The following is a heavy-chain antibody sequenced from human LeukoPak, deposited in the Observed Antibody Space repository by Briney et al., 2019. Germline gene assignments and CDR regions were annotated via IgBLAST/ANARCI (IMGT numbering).Heavy chain of an antibody. V-gene: IGHV4-38-2*02. CDR1: GYSISNGYY. J-gene: IGHJ6*03. CDR3: AREVYYYYYMDV. Sequence: SETLSLTCTVSGYSISNGYYWSWIRQPPGKGLEWIGEINHSGSTNYNPSLKSRVTISVDTSKNQFSLKLSSVTAADTAVYYCAREVYYYYYMDVWGKGTTVTVSS. CDR2: INHSGST.